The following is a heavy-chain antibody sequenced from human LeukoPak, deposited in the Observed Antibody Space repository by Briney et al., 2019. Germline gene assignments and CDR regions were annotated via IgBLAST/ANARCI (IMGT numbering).Heavy chain of an antibody. J-gene: IGHJ3*02. Sequence: PGGSLTHSCAGSGFTDSRHLMHWVRQAPWRGLESVSVIYRGGTPHYAGNVKGRFTISRVNSNNTLYLQMNSLRAEDTAVYYCAREQVTKFEIWGQGTILTVSS. V-gene: IGHV3-53*01. CDR3: AREQVTKFEI. D-gene: IGHD4-17*01. CDR1: GFTDSRHL. CDR2: IYRGGTP.